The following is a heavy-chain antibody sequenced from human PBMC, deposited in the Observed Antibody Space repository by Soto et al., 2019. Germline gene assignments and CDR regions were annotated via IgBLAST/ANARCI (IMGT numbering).Heavy chain of an antibody. Sequence: SETLSLTCTVSGGSISSYYWSWIRQPPGKGLEWIGYIYYSGSTNYNPSLKSRVTISVDTSKNQFSLKLSSVTAADTAVYYCARDLPYYYDSSGYRGRDAFDIWGQGTMVTVSS. D-gene: IGHD3-22*01. CDR2: IYYSGST. V-gene: IGHV4-59*01. CDR1: GGSISSYY. J-gene: IGHJ3*02. CDR3: ARDLPYYYDSSGYRGRDAFDI.